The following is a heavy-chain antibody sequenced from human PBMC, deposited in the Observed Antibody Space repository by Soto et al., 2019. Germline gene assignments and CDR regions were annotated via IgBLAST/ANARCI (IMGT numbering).Heavy chain of an antibody. D-gene: IGHD5-12*01. CDR1: GGSISRCDYY. J-gene: IGHJ4*02. V-gene: IGHV4-30-4*01. CDR3: AREALGRVATSRDY. CDR2: IYYSGST. Sequence: QVQLQESGPGLVKPAQTLSLTCTVSGGSISRCDYYWSWIRQPPGKGLEWIGYIYYSGSTYYNPYLKRRVTISVDTSKNQFSLKLSSVTAADTAVYYCAREALGRVATSRDYWGQGTLVTVSS.